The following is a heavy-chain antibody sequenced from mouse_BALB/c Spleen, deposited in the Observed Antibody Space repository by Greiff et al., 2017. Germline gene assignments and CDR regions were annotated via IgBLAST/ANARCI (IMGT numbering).Heavy chain of an antibody. V-gene: IGHV1-7*01. CDR2: INPSTGYT. CDR3: ARSYPGTTWWYFDD. Sequence: QVQLQESGAELAKPGASVKMSCKASGYTFTSYWMHWVKQRPGQGLEWIGYINPSTGYTEYNQKFKDKATLTADKSSSTAYMQLSSLTSEDSAVYCCARSYPGTTWWYFDDWGQGTTLTVSS. D-gene: IGHD2-14*01. CDR1: GYTFTSYW. J-gene: IGHJ2*01.